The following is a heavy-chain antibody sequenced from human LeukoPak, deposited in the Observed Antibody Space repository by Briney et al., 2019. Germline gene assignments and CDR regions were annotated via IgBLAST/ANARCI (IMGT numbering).Heavy chain of an antibody. V-gene: IGHV5-51*01. CDR1: GYSFTSYW. D-gene: IGHD3-22*01. CDR2: IYPGDSDT. J-gene: IGHJ3*02. CDR3: ARPPRHYYDSSGYYYVLGDAFDI. Sequence: GESLQISCKGSGYSFTSYWIGWVRQLPGKGLEWMGIIYPGDSDTRYSPSFQGQVTISADKSISTAYLQWSSLKASDTAMYYCARPPRHYYDSSGYYYVLGDAFDIWGQGTMVTVSS.